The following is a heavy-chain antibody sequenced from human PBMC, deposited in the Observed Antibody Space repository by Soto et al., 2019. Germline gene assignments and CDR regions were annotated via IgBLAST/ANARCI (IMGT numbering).Heavy chain of an antibody. J-gene: IGHJ4*02. V-gene: IGHV1-18*04. Sequence: ASVKVSCKASGYTFTSYGISWVRQAPGQGLEWMGWISAYNGNTNYAQKLQGRVTMTTDTSTSTAYMELRSLRSDDTAVYYCARVVWAFIAVDGTIGRRTLDYWGQGTLVTVSS. CDR2: ISAYNGNT. CDR3: ARVVWAFIAVDGTIGRRTLDY. D-gene: IGHD6-19*01. CDR1: GYTFTSYG.